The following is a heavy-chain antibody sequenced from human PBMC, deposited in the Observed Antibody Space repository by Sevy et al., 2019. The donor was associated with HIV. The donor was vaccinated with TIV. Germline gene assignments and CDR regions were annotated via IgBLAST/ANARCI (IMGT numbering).Heavy chain of an antibody. Sequence: SQTLSLTCAISGDSVSSNSAGWNWIRQSPSRGLEWLGRTYYRSKWYNDYAVSVKSRITINPDTSKNQFSLQLNSVTPEDTAVYYCAREYCGGDCYSYYYYGMDVWGQGTTVTVSS. V-gene: IGHV6-1*01. CDR2: TYYRSKWYN. J-gene: IGHJ6*02. D-gene: IGHD2-21*02. CDR1: GDSVSSNSAG. CDR3: AREYCGGDCYSYYYYGMDV.